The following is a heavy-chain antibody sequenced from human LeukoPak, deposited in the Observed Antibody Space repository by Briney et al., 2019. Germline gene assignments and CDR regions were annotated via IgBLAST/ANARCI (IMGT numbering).Heavy chain of an antibody. D-gene: IGHD3-22*01. CDR3: ARDSLQYYYDSSGYYYVSYFDY. V-gene: IGHV4-38-2*02. J-gene: IGHJ4*02. CDR1: GYSISSGYY. CDR2: IYTSGST. Sequence: SETLSLTCAVSGYSISSGYYCGWIRQPPGKGLEWIGRIYTSGSTNYNPSLKSRVTMSVDTSKNQFSLKLSSVTAADTAVYYCARDSLQYYYDSSGYYYVSYFDYWGQGTLVTVSS.